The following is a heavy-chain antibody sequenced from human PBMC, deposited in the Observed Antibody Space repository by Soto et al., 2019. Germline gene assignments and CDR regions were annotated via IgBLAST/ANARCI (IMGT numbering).Heavy chain of an antibody. J-gene: IGHJ4*02. V-gene: IGHV1-18*01. CDR3: ARERRWESLLY. D-gene: IGHD1-26*01. Sequence: QVRLVQSGPEVKKPGASVRVSCKASGYTFANYGITWVRQTSGQGLEWLGWISGYNINTHYAQKFEDRVTLTTDKSTSTVYMELRSLKSDDTAIYFCARERRWESLLYWGQGTLVTVSP. CDR2: ISGYNINT. CDR1: GYTFANYG.